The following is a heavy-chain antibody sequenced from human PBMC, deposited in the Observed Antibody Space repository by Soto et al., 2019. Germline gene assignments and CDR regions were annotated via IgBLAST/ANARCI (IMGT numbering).Heavy chain of an antibody. CDR2: IYYSGST. V-gene: IGHV4-39*01. D-gene: IGHD6-6*01. CDR3: AQSSWNYYYYYGMDV. J-gene: IGHJ6*02. CDR1: GGSISSSSYY. Sequence: SETLSLTCTVSGGSISSSSYYWGWIRQPPGKGLEWIGSIYYSGSTYYNPSLKSRVTISVDTSKNQFSLKLSSVTAVDTAVYYCAQSSWNYYYYYGMDVWGQGTTVTVSS.